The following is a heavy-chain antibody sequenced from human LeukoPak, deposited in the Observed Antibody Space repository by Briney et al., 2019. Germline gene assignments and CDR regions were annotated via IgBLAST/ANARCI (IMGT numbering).Heavy chain of an antibody. D-gene: IGHD1-26*01. CDR3: ARDGEWELLRPAYFDY. J-gene: IGHJ4*02. CDR2: ISSSSSTI. Sequence: PGGSLRLSCAASGFTFSIYSVNWVRQAPGKGREWVSYISSSSSTIYYADYVKDRFTITRDNAKNSLYLQMDSLRAEDTAVYYCARDGEWELLRPAYFDYWGQGTLVTVSS. V-gene: IGHV3-48*01. CDR1: GFTFSIYS.